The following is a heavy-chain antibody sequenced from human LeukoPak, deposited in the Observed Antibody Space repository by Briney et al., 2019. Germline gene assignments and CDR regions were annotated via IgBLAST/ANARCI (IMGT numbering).Heavy chain of an antibody. CDR1: GFTFSSYA. CDR2: ISSSGSTK. V-gene: IGHV3-48*04. D-gene: IGHD3-10*01. Sequence: GGSLRLSCAASGFTFSSYAMNWVRQAPGKGLEWVSYISSSGSTKYYADSVKGRFTISRDNAKNSLYLQMNSLRAEDTAVYYCARDSITMVRGVTRDDAFDIWGQGTMVTVSS. CDR3: ARDSITMVRGVTRDDAFDI. J-gene: IGHJ3*02.